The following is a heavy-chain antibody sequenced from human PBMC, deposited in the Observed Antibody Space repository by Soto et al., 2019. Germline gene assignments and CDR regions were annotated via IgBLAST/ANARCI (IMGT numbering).Heavy chain of an antibody. CDR1: GGSISSGDYY. Sequence: SETLSLTCTVSGGSISSGDYYWSWIRQPPGKGLEWIGYIYYSGSTYYNPSLKSRVTISVDTSKNQFSLKLSSVTAADTAVYYCAREPHGRTRVDLWVWGQGTTVTVSS. J-gene: IGHJ6*02. CDR2: IYYSGST. D-gene: IGHD3-10*01. V-gene: IGHV4-30-4*01. CDR3: AREPHGRTRVDLWV.